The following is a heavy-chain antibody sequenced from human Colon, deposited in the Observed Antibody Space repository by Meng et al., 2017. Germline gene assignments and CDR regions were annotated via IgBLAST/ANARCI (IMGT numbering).Heavy chain of an antibody. CDR1: GFAFSDAW. CDR2: VRSKPAGGIT. D-gene: IGHD1-1*01. CDR3: TTTYGTGP. Sequence: GGSLRLSCEASGFAFSDAWMSWVRQAPGKGLERVGRVRSKPAGGITEYAAPVKGRFIISRDDSKNTMFLQMNSLKSEDTAVYFCTTTYGTGPWGQGTLVTVSS. V-gene: IGHV3-15*01. J-gene: IGHJ5*02.